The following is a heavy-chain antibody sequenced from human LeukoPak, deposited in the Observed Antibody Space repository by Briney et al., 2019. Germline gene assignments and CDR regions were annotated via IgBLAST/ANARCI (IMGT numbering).Heavy chain of an antibody. CDR3: ARGRGTTMVRGVITNYFDL. CDR2: IDPNSGGT. J-gene: IGHJ2*01. CDR1: GYTFTAHY. D-gene: IGHD3-10*01. V-gene: IGHV1-2*02. Sequence: ASVKVSCRASGYTFTAHYIHWVRQAPGQGLEWMGLIDPNSGGTNYAQKFLGSVTMTGDTSINTAFMELSRLRSDDTAIYYCARGRGTTMVRGVITNYFDLWGRGSLVTVSS.